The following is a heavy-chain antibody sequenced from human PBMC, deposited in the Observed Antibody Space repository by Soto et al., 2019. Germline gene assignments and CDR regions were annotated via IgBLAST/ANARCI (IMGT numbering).Heavy chain of an antibody. CDR2: MNPNSGNT. CDR3: AREYQLLHDAFDI. J-gene: IGHJ3*02. D-gene: IGHD2-2*01. Sequence: GASVKVSCKASGYTFTSYDINWVRQATGQGLEWMGWMNPNSGNTGYAQKFQGRVTMTRNTSIGTAYMELSSLRSEDTAVYYCAREYQLLHDAFDIWGQGTMVTVSS. V-gene: IGHV1-8*01. CDR1: GYTFTSYD.